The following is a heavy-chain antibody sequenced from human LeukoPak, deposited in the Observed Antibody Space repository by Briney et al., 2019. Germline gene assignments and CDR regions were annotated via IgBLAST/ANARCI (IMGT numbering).Heavy chain of an antibody. D-gene: IGHD6-13*01. V-gene: IGHV4-39*07. CDR3: ARAKSSSWSCHDY. CDR1: SGSISSDNHY. J-gene: IGHJ4*02. CDR2: IYHSGST. Sequence: SETLSLTCTVSSGSISSDNHYWGWIRQPPGKGLEWIACIYHSGSTYYNESLKSRVTISVDTSKNQFSLKLSSVTAADTAVYYCARAKSSSWSCHDYWGQGTLVTVSS.